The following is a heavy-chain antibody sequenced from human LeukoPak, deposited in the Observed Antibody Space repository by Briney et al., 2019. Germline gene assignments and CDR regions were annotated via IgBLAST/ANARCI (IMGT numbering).Heavy chain of an antibody. V-gene: IGHV1-2*02. CDR3: AREGELLHCPYLDY. D-gene: IGHD1-26*01. CDR2: INPNTGDT. CDR1: GFTFNAYY. J-gene: IGHJ4*02. Sequence: GASVKVSCKASGFTFNAYYIHWVRQAPGQGLEWMGWINPNTGDTNFAQKFQGRVAMTRDTSISTAYMELSRLRSDDTAVYYCAREGELLHCPYLDYWGQGTLVTVSS.